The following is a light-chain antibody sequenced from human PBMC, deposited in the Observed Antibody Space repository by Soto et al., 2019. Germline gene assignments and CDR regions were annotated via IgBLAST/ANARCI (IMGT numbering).Light chain of an antibody. Sequence: QSALTQPPSASGPPGQSVTISCTGTSSDVGNYNYVSWYQHHPGKGPKLIIYEVSKRPSGVPDRFSGSKSGNTASLTVSGLQPEDEADYYCCSYAGKGVFGGGTKLTVL. J-gene: IGLJ2*01. V-gene: IGLV2-8*01. CDR3: CSYAGKGV. CDR1: SSDVGNYNY. CDR2: EVS.